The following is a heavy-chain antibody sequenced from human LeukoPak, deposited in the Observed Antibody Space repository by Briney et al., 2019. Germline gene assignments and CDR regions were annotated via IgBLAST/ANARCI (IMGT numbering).Heavy chain of an antibody. Sequence: GRSLRLSCAASGFTFSSYGMHWVRQAPGKGLEWVAVITYDGSEKYYGDSVKGRFTISRDNAKNTLYLQMNTLRDEDTAVYYCARDYNWNPPDYWGQGTLVTVSS. CDR3: ARDYNWNPPDY. J-gene: IGHJ4*02. D-gene: IGHD1-1*01. V-gene: IGHV3-30*03. CDR2: ITYDGSEK. CDR1: GFTFSSYG.